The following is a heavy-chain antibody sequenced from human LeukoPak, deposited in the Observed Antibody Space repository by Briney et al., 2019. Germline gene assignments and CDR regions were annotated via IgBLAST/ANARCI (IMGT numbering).Heavy chain of an antibody. CDR3: ARDLAPHGVVVPRGGFDP. J-gene: IGHJ5*02. Sequence: SETLSLTCTVSGGSISNIDYHWGWIRQPPGKGLEWIGLIYYSGSTYYSPSLKSRVTISVDTSKNQFSLRLSSVTAADTAMYYCARDLAPHGVVVPRGGFDPWGQGTLVTVSS. D-gene: IGHD2-2*01. V-gene: IGHV4-39*02. CDR1: GGSISNIDYH. CDR2: IYYSGST.